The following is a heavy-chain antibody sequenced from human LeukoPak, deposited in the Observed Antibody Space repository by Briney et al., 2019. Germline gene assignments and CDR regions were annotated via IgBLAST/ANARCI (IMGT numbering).Heavy chain of an antibody. CDR3: ARGGSGYYYANLDY. Sequence: SETLSLTCTVSGGSISSYYWSWIRQPPGKGLEWIGNIYYSGSTNYNPSLKSRVTISVDMSKNQFSLKLSSVTAADTAVYYCARGGSGYYYANLDYWGQGTLVTVSS. D-gene: IGHD3-22*01. J-gene: IGHJ4*02. CDR2: IYYSGST. V-gene: IGHV4-59*01. CDR1: GGSISSYY.